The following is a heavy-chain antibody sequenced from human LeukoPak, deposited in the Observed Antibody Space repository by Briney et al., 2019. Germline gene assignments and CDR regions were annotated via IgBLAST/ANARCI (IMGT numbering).Heavy chain of an antibody. Sequence: TGGSLRLSCAASGFTFSSYGMHWVRQAPGKGLEWVAVISYDGSNKYYADSVKGRFAISRDNSKNTLYLQMNSLRAEDTAVYYCAKEKAAAEVFNWFDPWGQGTLVTVSS. CDR2: ISYDGSNK. D-gene: IGHD6-13*01. CDR1: GFTFSSYG. V-gene: IGHV3-30*18. CDR3: AKEKAAAEVFNWFDP. J-gene: IGHJ5*02.